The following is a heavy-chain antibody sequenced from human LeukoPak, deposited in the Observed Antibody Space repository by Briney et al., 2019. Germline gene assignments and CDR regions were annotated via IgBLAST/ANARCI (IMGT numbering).Heavy chain of an antibody. CDR1: GASINSHF. V-gene: IGHV4-59*08. CDR2: IYYTGSS. J-gene: IGHJ4*02. Sequence: SETLSLTCTVSGASINSHFWSSIRQPPRKGLEWVGSIYYTGSSNYNPSLESRVTISVDTSKNQFSLKLSSVTAADTAVYYCARGRYYFDYWGQGTLVTVSS. CDR3: ARGRYYFDY.